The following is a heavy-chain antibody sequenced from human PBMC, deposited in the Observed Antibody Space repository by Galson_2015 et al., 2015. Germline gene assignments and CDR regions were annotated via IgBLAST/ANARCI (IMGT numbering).Heavy chain of an antibody. J-gene: IGHJ6*02. CDR1: GFTFSSYW. CDR2: INKDGSSA. CDR3: ARGAHYGMDV. V-gene: IGHV3-74*01. Sequence: SLRLSCAASGFTFSSYWMHWVRQAPGKGLVWVSRINKDGSSAGYVDSVKGRFTISRDNAKNTLYLQMNSLRAEDTAVYYCARGAHYGMDVSGQGTTVTVSS.